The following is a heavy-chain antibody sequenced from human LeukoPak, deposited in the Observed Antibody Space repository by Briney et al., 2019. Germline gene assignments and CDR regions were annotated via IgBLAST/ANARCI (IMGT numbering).Heavy chain of an antibody. V-gene: IGHV4-39*01. Sequence: PSETLSLTCTVSGGSISSSSYYWGWIRQPPGKGLEWIGSIYYSGSTYYNPSLKSRVTISVDTSKNQFSLKLSSVTAADTAVYYCARLGGYDFWSGYYSLDYWGQGTLVTVSS. CDR2: IYYSGST. D-gene: IGHD3-3*01. J-gene: IGHJ4*02. CDR1: GGSISSSSYY. CDR3: ARLGGYDFWSGYYSLDY.